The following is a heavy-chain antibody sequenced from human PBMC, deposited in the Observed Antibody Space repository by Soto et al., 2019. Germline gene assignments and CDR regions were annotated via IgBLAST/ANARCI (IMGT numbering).Heavy chain of an antibody. Sequence: QVQLVQSGAEVKKPGASVKVSCKASGYTFTSYGISWVRQAPGQGLEWMGWISAYNGNTNYAQKLQGRVTMTKDTPTSTAYMELRRLRSDDTAVYYCARDEGYKWNYGGSWFDPWGQGTLVTVSS. J-gene: IGHJ5*02. CDR2: ISAYNGNT. CDR3: ARDEGYKWNYGGSWFDP. V-gene: IGHV1-18*01. D-gene: IGHD1-7*01. CDR1: GYTFTSYG.